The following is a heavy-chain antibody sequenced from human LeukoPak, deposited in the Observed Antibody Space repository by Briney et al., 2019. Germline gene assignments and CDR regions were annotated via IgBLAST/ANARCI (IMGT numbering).Heavy chain of an antibody. CDR3: AKVNYDHPYF. CDR2: IDVTTGIS. Sequence: GGSLRLSCAASGFTFSAYSMSWVRQAPGKWLEWVSTIDVTTGISYYADSVKGRFTISRDNFQNTLFLQLNNLRVDDTAVYFCAKVNYDHPYFWGQGTLVTVSS. D-gene: IGHD3-3*01. CDR1: GFTFSAYS. V-gene: IGHV3-23*01. J-gene: IGHJ4*02.